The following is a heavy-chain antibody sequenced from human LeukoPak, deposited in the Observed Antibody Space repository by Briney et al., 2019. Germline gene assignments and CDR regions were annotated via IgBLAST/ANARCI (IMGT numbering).Heavy chain of an antibody. D-gene: IGHD6-19*01. Sequence: PGGSLRLSCAAAGLSFSAYDMHWVRQAAGRGLEWVAYIGRAGDTFYPGSVKGRFTVSRDDAKNSLYLQLNSLGVGDTAVYYCARDSSGWGLAVWGQGTTVTVSS. CDR1: GLSFSAYD. CDR2: IGRAGDT. V-gene: IGHV3-13*04. J-gene: IGHJ6*02. CDR3: ARDSSGWGLAV.